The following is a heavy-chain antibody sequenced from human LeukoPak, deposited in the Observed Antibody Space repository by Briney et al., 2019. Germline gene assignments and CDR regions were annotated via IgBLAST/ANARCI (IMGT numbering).Heavy chain of an antibody. CDR1: GFTLSSYA. J-gene: IGHJ4*02. D-gene: IGHD4-23*01. CDR2: IYSGSSTI. CDR3: ARTRSKVGTPTFDY. V-gene: IGHV3-48*02. Sequence: GGSLRLSCAASGFTLSSYAMSCVRQAPGTGLEWVSYIYSGSSTIYYVDSVEGRFTISRDNAQNSLYLQMNSLRDEDTAVYHCARTRSKVGTPTFDYWGQGTLVTVSS.